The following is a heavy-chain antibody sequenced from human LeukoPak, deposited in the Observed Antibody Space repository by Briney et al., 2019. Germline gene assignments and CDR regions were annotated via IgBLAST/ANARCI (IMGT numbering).Heavy chain of an antibody. J-gene: IGHJ4*02. CDR2: IWHDGSNE. V-gene: IGHV3-33*01. CDR1: GFFFSAYA. CDR3: ARDGYGHGSLDY. Sequence: PGRSLRLSCAASGFFFSAYAMHWVRQAPGKGLEWVAVIWHDGSNENYADSVKGRFSISRDGSKNTVNPQINSLRDEDTAVYYCARDGYGHGSLDYWGQGTLVSVSS. D-gene: IGHD2-2*03.